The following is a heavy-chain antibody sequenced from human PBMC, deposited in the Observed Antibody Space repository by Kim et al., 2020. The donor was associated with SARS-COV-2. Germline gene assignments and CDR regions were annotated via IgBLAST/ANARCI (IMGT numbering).Heavy chain of an antibody. CDR3: ARTQTWIQLWGSQIAFDI. V-gene: IGHV3-11*06. J-gene: IGHJ3*02. Sequence: VKGRFTISRDNAKNSLYLQMNSLRAEDTAVYYCARTQTWIQLWGSQIAFDIWGQGTMVTVSS. D-gene: IGHD5-18*01.